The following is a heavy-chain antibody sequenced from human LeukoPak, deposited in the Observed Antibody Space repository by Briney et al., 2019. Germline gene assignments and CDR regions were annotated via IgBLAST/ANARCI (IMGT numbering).Heavy chain of an antibody. Sequence: GGSLRLSCGAPGFTFSSYGMHWVRQAPGKGLEWVAVISYDGSNKYYADSVKGRFTISRDNSKNTLYLQMNSLRAEDTAVYYCAKGVSGEMYYFDYWGQGTLVTVSS. CDR3: AKGVSGEMYYFDY. V-gene: IGHV3-30*18. J-gene: IGHJ4*02. CDR1: GFTFSSYG. D-gene: IGHD7-27*01. CDR2: ISYDGSNK.